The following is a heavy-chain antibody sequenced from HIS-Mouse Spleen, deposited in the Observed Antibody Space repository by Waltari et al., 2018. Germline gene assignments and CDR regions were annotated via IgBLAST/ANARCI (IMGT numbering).Heavy chain of an antibody. D-gene: IGHD6-13*01. V-gene: IGHV4-39*07. CDR1: GGSISSSSYY. Sequence: QLQLQESGPGLVKPSETLSPTCTVSGGSISSSSYYVGWIRQPPGKGLEWIGSIYYSGSTYYNPSLKSRVTISVDTSKNQFSLKLSSVTAADTAVYYCAREIPYSSSWYDWYFDLWGRGTLVTVSS. CDR2: IYYSGST. CDR3: AREIPYSSSWYDWYFDL. J-gene: IGHJ2*01.